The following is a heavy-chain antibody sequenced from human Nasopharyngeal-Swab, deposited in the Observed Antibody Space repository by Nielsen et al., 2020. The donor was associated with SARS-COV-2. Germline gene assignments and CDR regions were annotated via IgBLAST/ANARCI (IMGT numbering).Heavy chain of an antibody. CDR1: GYPFTRYD. J-gene: IGHJ6*02. D-gene: IGHD3-10*01. CDR3: ARSTMVRGYYYYYGMDV. Sequence: ASVKVSCKASGYPFTRYDINWVRQATGQGLEWMGWMNPNSGNTGYAQKFQGRVTMTRNTSISTAYMELSSLRSEDTAVYYCARSTMVRGYYYYYGMDVWGQGTTVTVSS. V-gene: IGHV1-8*01. CDR2: MNPNSGNT.